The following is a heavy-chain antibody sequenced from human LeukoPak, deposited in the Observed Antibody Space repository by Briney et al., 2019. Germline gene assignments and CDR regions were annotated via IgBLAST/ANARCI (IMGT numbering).Heavy chain of an antibody. CDR1: GFTFSRYD. CDR2: VSNDGKNK. J-gene: IGHJ5*02. Sequence: GGSLRLSCVASGFTFSRYDVHWVRQAPGKGLEWVAVVSNDGKNKIYADSVKGRFTISRDNSRNTLYLQMNSLRAEDTALYYCARAAAETGAFRDNWFDPWGQGTLVTVSS. CDR3: ARAAAETGAFRDNWFDP. D-gene: IGHD6-19*01. V-gene: IGHV3-30*04.